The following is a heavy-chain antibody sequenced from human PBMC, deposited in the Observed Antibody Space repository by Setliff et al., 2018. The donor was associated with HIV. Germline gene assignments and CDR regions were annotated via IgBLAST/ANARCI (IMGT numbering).Heavy chain of an antibody. CDR3: ARGSGSKIWYYYYGMDV. CDR1: GYTFTSYG. V-gene: IGHV1-8*03. Sequence: ASVKVSCKASGYTFTSYGISWVRQAPGQGLEWVGWISVYSGNTGYAQKFQGRVTITRNTSISTAYMELSSLRSEDTAVYYCARGSGSKIWYYYYGMDVWGQGTTVTVSS. CDR2: ISVYSGNT. D-gene: IGHD5-12*01. J-gene: IGHJ6*02.